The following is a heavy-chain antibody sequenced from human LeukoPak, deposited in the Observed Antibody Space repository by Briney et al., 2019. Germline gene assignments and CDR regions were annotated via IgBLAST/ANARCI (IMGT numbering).Heavy chain of an antibody. CDR3: AKLASPVTTVHY. D-gene: IGHD4-11*01. Sequence: TGGSLRLSCAASGFTFCSYGMHWVRQAPGKGLEWGAVISYDGSNKSYADSVKGRFTISRDNSKNTLYPQVNSLRAEDTAGYYCAKLASPVTTVHYWGQGTLVAVSS. J-gene: IGHJ4*02. CDR1: GFTFCSYG. CDR2: ISYDGSNK. V-gene: IGHV3-30*18.